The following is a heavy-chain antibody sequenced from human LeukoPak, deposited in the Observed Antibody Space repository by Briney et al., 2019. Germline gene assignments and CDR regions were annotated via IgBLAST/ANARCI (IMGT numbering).Heavy chain of an antibody. D-gene: IGHD3-10*01. CDR1: GYSFTSYW. CDR2: VYPGDSDT. Sequence: GASLKISCKGSGYSFTSYWIGWVRQMPGKGLEWMGIVYPGDSDTRYSPSFQGQVTISADKSISTAYLQWSSLKASDTAMYYCARRHYYGSGSSSAFDIWGQGTMVTVSS. J-gene: IGHJ3*02. CDR3: ARRHYYGSGSSSAFDI. V-gene: IGHV5-51*01.